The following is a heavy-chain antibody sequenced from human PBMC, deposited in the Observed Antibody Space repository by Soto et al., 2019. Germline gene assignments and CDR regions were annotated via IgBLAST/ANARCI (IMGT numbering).Heavy chain of an antibody. CDR1: GYTFTGYY. D-gene: IGHD3-10*01. CDR2: INPNSGGT. Sequence: ASVKVSCKASGYTFTGYYMHWVRQAPGQGLEWMGWINPNSGGTNYAQKFQGWVTMTRDTSISTAYMELSRLRSDDTAVYYCARGLSWFGEFPGRDYYYYGMDVWGQGTTVTVSS. CDR3: ARGLSWFGEFPGRDYYYYGMDV. J-gene: IGHJ6*02. V-gene: IGHV1-2*04.